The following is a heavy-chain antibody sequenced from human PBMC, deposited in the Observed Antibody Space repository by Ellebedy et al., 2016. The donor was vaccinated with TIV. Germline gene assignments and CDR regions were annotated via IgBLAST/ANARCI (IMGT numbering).Heavy chain of an antibody. D-gene: IGHD2-21*02. CDR2: IDPSDSYT. CDR3: ARRGLGRDRDHDVFDV. J-gene: IGHJ3*01. CDR1: GYSFSNYW. V-gene: IGHV5-10-1*01. Sequence: GESLKISCQGSGYSFSNYWINWVRRMPGEGLQWMGRIDPSDSYTNYNPSFHGHVTFSVDKSITTAYLQWNSLTASDTAVYYCARRGLGRDRDHDVFDVWGQGTMVSVSS.